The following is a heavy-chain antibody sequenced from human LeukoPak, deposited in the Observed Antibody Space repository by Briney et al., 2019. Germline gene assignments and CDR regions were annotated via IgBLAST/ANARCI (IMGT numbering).Heavy chain of an antibody. J-gene: IGHJ4*02. CDR1: GFTFSSYA. CDR3: ARFRYDSSGYYFIGPRGAFDY. CDR2: ISGSGGST. Sequence: GGSLRLSCAASGFTFSSYAMSWVRQAPGKGLEWVSAISGSGGSTYYADSVKGRFTISRDNAKNSLYLQMNSLRAEDTAVYYCARFRYDSSGYYFIGPRGAFDYWGQGTLVTVSS. V-gene: IGHV3-23*01. D-gene: IGHD3-22*01.